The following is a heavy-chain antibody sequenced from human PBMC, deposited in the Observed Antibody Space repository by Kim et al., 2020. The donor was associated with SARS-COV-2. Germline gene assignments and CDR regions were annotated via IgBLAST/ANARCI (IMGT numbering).Heavy chain of an antibody. D-gene: IGHD2-2*01. V-gene: IGHV4-34*01. J-gene: IGHJ6*02. Sequence: LRRRVTISVDASKNQFTLKLSSVTAADTAVYYCARGSSSSTSSTVGMDVWGQGTTVTVSS. CDR3: ARGSSSSTSSTVGMDV.